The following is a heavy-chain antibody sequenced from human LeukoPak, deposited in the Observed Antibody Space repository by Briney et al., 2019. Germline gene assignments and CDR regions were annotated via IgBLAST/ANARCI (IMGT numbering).Heavy chain of an antibody. CDR1: GGSFSGYY. J-gene: IGHJ4*02. V-gene: IGHV4-34*01. CDR2: INHSGST. D-gene: IGHD3-10*01. CDR3: ARDELGTYYYGSGSYYNI. Sequence: PSETLSLTCAVYGGSFSGYYWSWIRQPPGKGLEWIGEINHSGSTNYNPSLKSRVTISVDTSKNQFSLKLSSVTAADTAVYYCARDELGTYYYGSGSYYNIWGQGTLVTVSS.